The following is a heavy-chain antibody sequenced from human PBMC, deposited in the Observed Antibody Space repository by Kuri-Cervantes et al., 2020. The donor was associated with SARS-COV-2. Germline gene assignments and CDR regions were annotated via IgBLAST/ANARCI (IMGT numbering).Heavy chain of an antibody. CDR2: IYHSGNT. V-gene: IGHV4-38-2*01. Sequence: ESLKISCAVSGYSISSGYYWGWIRQPPGKGLEWIGSIYHSGNTYYNPSLKSRLTISVETSKNQFSLTLSSVTAADTAVYYCARRGRTGEGDTWGQGTLVTVSS. CDR3: ARRGRTGEGDT. J-gene: IGHJ5*02. CDR1: GYSISSGYY. D-gene: IGHD7-27*01.